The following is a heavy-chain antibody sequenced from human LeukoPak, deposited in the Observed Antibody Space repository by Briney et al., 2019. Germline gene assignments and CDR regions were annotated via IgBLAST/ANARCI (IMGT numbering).Heavy chain of an antibody. CDR1: GGSFSGYY. J-gene: IGHJ4*02. D-gene: IGHD3-10*01. V-gene: IGHV4-34*01. CDR2: INHSGST. Sequence: SETLSLTCAVYGGSFSGYYWSWIRQPPGKGLEWIGEINHSGSTNYNPSLKSRVTISVDTSKNQFSLKLSSVTAADTSVYYCASLDYYGSGSYLFWGQGTLVTVSS. CDR3: ASLDYYGSGSYLF.